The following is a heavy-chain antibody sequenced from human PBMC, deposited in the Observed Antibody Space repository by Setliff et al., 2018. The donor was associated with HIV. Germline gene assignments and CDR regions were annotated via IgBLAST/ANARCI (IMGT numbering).Heavy chain of an antibody. CDR1: GFTFNTYA. D-gene: IGHD3-16*01. V-gene: IGHV3-23*01. J-gene: IGHJ6*03. CDR2: ISGSGDRT. Sequence: GGSLRLSCAASGFTFNTYAMSWVRQAPGKGLEWVSVISGSGDRTFYADSVKGRFTISRDNSKNTLYLQINGLRVEDTAVYYCVRNGNYYYYMDVWGKGTTVTVSS. CDR3: VRNGNYYYYMDV.